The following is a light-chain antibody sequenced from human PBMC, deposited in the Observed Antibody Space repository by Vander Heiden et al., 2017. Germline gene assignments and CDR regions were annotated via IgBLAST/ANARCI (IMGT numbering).Light chain of an antibody. Sequence: ALTQPPSPSGSPGQSVTISCTGTSSDLGGYNYVSWYQQHPGKAPKLMIYEVSKRPSGVPDRFSGSKSGNTASLTVSGLQAEDEADYYCSSYAGTNNYVFGTGTKVTVL. J-gene: IGLJ1*01. V-gene: IGLV2-8*01. CDR2: EVS. CDR1: SSDLGGYNY. CDR3: SSYAGTNNYV.